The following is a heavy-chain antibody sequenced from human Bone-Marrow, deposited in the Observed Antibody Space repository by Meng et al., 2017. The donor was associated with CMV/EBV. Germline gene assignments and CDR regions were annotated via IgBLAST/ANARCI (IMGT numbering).Heavy chain of an antibody. CDR2: IIPILGIA. CDR1: GDTFSSYT. J-gene: IGHJ6*02. Sequence: SVKVSCKASGDTFSSYTISWVRQAPGQGLEWMGRIIPILGIANYAQKFQGRVTITADKSTSTAYMELSSLRSEDTAVYYCARQGMRAFVYYYGMDVWGQGTTVTVSS. CDR3: ARQGMRAFVYYYGMDV. V-gene: IGHV1-69*02.